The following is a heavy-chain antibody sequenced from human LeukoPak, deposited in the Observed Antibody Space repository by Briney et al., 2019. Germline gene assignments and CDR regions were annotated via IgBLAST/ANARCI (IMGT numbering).Heavy chain of an antibody. CDR3: ARGNRFIDYSNYEVWFDP. CDR1: GYTFTSYD. D-gene: IGHD4-11*01. V-gene: IGHV1-8*03. CDR2: MNPNSGNT. J-gene: IGHJ5*02. Sequence: ASVKVPCKASGYTFTSYDINWVRQATGQGLEWMGWMNPNSGNTGYAQKFQGRVTITRNTSISTAYMELSSLRSEDTAVYYCARGNRFIDYSNYEVWFDPWGQGTLVTVSS.